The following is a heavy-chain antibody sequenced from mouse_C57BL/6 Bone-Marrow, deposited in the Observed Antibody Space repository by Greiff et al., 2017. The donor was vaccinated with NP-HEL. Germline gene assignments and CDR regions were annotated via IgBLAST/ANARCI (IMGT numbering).Heavy chain of an antibody. V-gene: IGHV1-82*01. CDR3: ATANWDDFDY. Sequence: VQLKQSGPELVKPGASVKISCKASGYAFSSSWMNWVKQRPGKGLEWIGRIYPGDGDTNYNGKFKGKATLTADKSSSTAYMQLSSLTSEDSAVYFCATANWDDFDYWGQGTTLTVSS. CDR2: IYPGDGDT. J-gene: IGHJ2*01. D-gene: IGHD4-1*01. CDR1: GYAFSSSW.